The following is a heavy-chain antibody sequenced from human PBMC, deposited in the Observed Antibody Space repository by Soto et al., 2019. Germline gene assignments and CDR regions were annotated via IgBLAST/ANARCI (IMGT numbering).Heavy chain of an antibody. CDR1: GFSLSTSGMC. D-gene: IGHD2-15*01. V-gene: IGHV2-70*11. J-gene: IGHJ4*02. CDR2: IDWDDDK. CDR3: ARIRHHIGGGSFLFDY. Sequence: SGPTLVKPTQTLTLTCTFSGFSLSTSGMCVSWIRQPPGKALEWLARIDWDDDKYYSTSLKTRLTISKDTSKNQVVLTMTNMDPVDTATYYCARIRHHIGGGSFLFDYWGQGTLVTVSS.